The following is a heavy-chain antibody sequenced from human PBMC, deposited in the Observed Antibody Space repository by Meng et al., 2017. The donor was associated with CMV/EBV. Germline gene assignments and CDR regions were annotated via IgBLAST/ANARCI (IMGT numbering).Heavy chain of an antibody. CDR2: IYYSGST. CDR1: GGSISSGDYY. Sequence: SCTVSGGSISSGDYYWSWIRQPPGKGLEWIGYIYYSGSTYYNPSLKSRVTISVDTSKNQFSLKLSSVTAADTAVYYCARAGVRSTIFGVVIIAQYFDYWGQGTLVTVSS. D-gene: IGHD3-3*01. V-gene: IGHV4-30-4*08. CDR3: ARAGVRSTIFGVVIIAQYFDY. J-gene: IGHJ4*02.